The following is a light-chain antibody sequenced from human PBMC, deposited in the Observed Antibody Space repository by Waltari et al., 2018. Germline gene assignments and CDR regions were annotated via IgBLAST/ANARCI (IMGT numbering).Light chain of an antibody. Sequence: QSALTQPASVSGSPGQSITISCIGTSSDVGSYNLFSWYQQHPGKAPKLIIYEVTKRPSGVSNRFSGSKSGNTASLTISGLQAEDEANYYCCSYAGSSTLFGGGTRLTVL. J-gene: IGLJ3*02. CDR3: CSYAGSSTL. V-gene: IGLV2-23*02. CDR2: EVT. CDR1: SSDVGSYNL.